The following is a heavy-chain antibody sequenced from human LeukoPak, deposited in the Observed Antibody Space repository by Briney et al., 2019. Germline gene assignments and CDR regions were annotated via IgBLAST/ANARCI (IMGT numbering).Heavy chain of an antibody. CDR1: GGSFSGYY. Sequence: SETLSLTCAVYGGSFSGYYWSWIRQPPGKGLEWIGEINHSGSTNYNPSLKSRVTISVDTSKNQFSLKLSSVAAADTAVYYCARGRRDNWFDPWGQGTLVTVSS. J-gene: IGHJ5*02. CDR2: INHSGST. CDR3: ARGRRDNWFDP. V-gene: IGHV4-34*01.